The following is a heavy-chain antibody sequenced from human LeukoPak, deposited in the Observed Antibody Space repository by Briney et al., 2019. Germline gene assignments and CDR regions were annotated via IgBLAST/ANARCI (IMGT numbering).Heavy chain of an antibody. CDR3: ASTLWSGYPLDY. Sequence: PGGSLRLSCAASGFTFSSYSMNWVRQAPGKGLEWVSSISSSSSYIYYADSVKGRFTISRDNAKNSLYLQMNSLRAEDTAVYYCASTLWSGYPLDYWGQGTLVTVSS. D-gene: IGHD3-3*01. CDR1: GFTFSSYS. V-gene: IGHV3-21*01. J-gene: IGHJ4*02. CDR2: ISSSSSYI.